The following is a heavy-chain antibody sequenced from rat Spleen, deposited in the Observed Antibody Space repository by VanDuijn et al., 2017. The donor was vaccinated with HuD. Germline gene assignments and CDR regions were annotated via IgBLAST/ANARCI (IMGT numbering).Heavy chain of an antibody. CDR3: TTYNN. CDR1: GFTFSDYD. Sequence: EVQLVESGGGLVQPGRSMKLSCAASGFTFSDYDMAWVRQAPTKGLEWVATVSYDGSSTYYRDSVKGRFTISRDNAKSTLYLQMDSLRSEDTATYYCTTYNNWGQEVMVTVSS. D-gene: IGHD1-10*01. V-gene: IGHV5-20*01. CDR2: VSYDGSST. J-gene: IGHJ2*01.